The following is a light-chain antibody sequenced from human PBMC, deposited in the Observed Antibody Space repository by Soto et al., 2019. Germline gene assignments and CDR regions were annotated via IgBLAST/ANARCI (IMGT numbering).Light chain of an antibody. Sequence: QSVLTQPPSVSGAPGHRVTISCTGSSSNIGAGYDVHWYQQLPGTAPKLLIYGNNNRPSGVPDRFSGSKSDTSASLAITELQAEDEADYYCQSYDSSLSAYVFGPGTKVT. CDR3: QSYDSSLSAYV. CDR1: SSNIGAGYD. V-gene: IGLV1-40*01. J-gene: IGLJ1*01. CDR2: GNN.